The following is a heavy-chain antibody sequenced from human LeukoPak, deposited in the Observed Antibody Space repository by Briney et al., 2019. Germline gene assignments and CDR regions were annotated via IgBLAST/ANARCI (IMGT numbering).Heavy chain of an antibody. V-gene: IGHV1-69*05. Sequence: GASVKVSCKASGGTFSSYAISWVRQAPGQGLEWMGGIIPILGTANYAQKFRGRVTITTDESTSTAYMELSSLRSEDTAVYYCARDGDLRFLEWLSRDYYMDVWGKGTTVTVSS. CDR1: GGTFSSYA. D-gene: IGHD3-3*01. CDR2: IIPILGTA. CDR3: ARDGDLRFLEWLSRDYYMDV. J-gene: IGHJ6*03.